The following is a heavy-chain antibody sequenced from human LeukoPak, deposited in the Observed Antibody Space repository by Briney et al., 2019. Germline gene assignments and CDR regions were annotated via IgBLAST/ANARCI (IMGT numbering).Heavy chain of an antibody. CDR1: GYTFTGYY. V-gene: IGHV1-2*02. CDR3: ARELTSGSDAFDT. Sequence: ASVKVSCKASGYTFTGYYMHWVRQAPGQGLEWMGWINPNSGGTNYAQKFQGRVTMTRDTSISTAYMELSRLRSDDTAVYYCARELTSGSDAFDTWGQGTMVTVSS. D-gene: IGHD3-10*01. J-gene: IGHJ3*02. CDR2: INPNSGGT.